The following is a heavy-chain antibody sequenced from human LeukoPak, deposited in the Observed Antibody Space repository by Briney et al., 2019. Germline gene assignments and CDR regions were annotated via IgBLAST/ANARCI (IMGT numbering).Heavy chain of an antibody. Sequence: SETLSLTCSVSGGSISSFYWSWIRQPPGKGLQWIGYIYYSGSTNYNPSLKSRVTISVDTSKNQFSLKLSSVTAADTAVYYCARVSGYDWESFYDYWGQGTLVTVSS. CDR2: IYYSGST. CDR3: ARVSGYDWESFYDY. D-gene: IGHD5-12*01. CDR1: GGSISSFY. V-gene: IGHV4-59*01. J-gene: IGHJ4*02.